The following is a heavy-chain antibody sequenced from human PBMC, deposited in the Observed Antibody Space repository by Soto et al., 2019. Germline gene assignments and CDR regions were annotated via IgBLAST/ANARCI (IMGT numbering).Heavy chain of an antibody. CDR3: ARGAYGDYVFD. J-gene: IGHJ4*02. V-gene: IGHV4-30-2*01. CDR1: GGSISSGGYS. D-gene: IGHD4-17*01. Sequence: ASETLSLTCAVSGGSISSGGYSWSWIRQPPGKGLEWIGYTYHSGSTYYNPSLKSRVTISVDRSKNQFSLKLSSVTAADTAVYYCARGAYGDYVFDWGQGTLVTVSS. CDR2: TYHSGST.